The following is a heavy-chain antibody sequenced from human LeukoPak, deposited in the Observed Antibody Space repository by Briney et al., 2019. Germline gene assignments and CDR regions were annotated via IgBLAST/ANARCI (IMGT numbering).Heavy chain of an antibody. CDR2: IYSSGSA. V-gene: IGHV4-4*07. J-gene: IGHJ4*02. Sequence: SETLSLTCSVSGGSISNSYWSWIRQPAGKGLEWIGRIYSSGSASYNPSLKSRVTISVDTSKNQFSLRLSSVTAADTAVYYCARQVIGHFDYWGQGSLVTVSS. CDR1: GGSISNSY. CDR3: ARQVIGHFDY.